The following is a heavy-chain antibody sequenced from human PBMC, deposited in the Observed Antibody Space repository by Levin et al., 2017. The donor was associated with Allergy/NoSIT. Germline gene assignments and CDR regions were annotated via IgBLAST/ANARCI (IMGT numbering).Heavy chain of an antibody. D-gene: IGHD3-3*01. CDR2: IKTKTDGGTT. V-gene: IGHV3-15*01. J-gene: IGHJ5*02. Sequence: PGGSLRLSCAASGFTFNNAWMSWVRQAPGKGLEWVGRIKTKTDGGTTDYAAPVKGRFTISRDDSKNTLYLQMNSLKTEDTAVYYCTTDTWDPGLTMFDFDPWGQGTLVTVSS. CDR1: GFTFNNAW. CDR3: TTDTWDPGLTMFDFDP.